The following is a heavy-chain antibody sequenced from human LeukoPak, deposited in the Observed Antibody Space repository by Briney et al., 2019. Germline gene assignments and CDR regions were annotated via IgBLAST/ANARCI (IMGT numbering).Heavy chain of an antibody. D-gene: IGHD3-10*01. CDR3: ARGPWFGELSIDY. V-gene: IGHV4-59*01. CDR1: GGSISSYY. J-gene: IGHJ4*02. CDR2: IYYSGST. Sequence: SETLSLTCTVSGGSISSYYWGWIRQPPGKGLEWIGYIYYSGSTNYNPSLKSRVTISVDTSKNQFSLKLSSVTAADTAVYYCARGPWFGELSIDYWGQGTLVTVSS.